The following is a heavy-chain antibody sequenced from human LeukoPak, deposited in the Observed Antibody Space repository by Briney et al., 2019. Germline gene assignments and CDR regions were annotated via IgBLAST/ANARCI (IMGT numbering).Heavy chain of an antibody. Sequence: SETLSLTCTVSGGSISSYYWSWIRQPAGKGLEWIGRIYTSGSTNYNPSLKSRVIMSVDTSKNQFSLKLSSVTAADTAVYYCARDGDCSSTSCYDYWGQGTLVTVSS. CDR1: GGSISSYY. J-gene: IGHJ4*02. CDR2: IYTSGST. CDR3: ARDGDCSSTSCYDY. D-gene: IGHD2-2*01. V-gene: IGHV4-4*07.